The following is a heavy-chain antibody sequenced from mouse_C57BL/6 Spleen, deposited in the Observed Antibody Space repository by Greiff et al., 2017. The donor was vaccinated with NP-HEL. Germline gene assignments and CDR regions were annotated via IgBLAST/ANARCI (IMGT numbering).Heavy chain of an antibody. D-gene: IGHD1-1*01. CDR1: GFTFSSYA. CDR3: TRDPNYCGSSLSYWYFDV. Sequence: EVKLMESGEGLVKPGGSLKLSCAASGFTFSSYAMSWVRQTPEKRLEWVAYISSGGDYIYYADTVKGRFTISRDNARNTLYLQMSSLKSEDTAMYYCTRDPNYCGSSLSYWYFDVWGTGTTVTVSS. V-gene: IGHV5-9-1*02. CDR2: ISSGGDYI. J-gene: IGHJ1*03.